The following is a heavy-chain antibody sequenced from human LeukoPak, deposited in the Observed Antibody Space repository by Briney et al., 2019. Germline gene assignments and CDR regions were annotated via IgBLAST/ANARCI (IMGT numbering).Heavy chain of an antibody. J-gene: IGHJ4*02. CDR2: INWNGGST. D-gene: IGHD2-2*01. CDR3: ARSGPAASFPDY. Sequence: PGGSLRLSCAASGFTFDDYGMSWVRQAPGKGLERVSGINWNGGSTGYADSVKGRFTISRDNAKNSLYLQMNSLRAEDTALYYCARSGPAASFPDYWGQGTLVTVSS. V-gene: IGHV3-20*04. CDR1: GFTFDDYG.